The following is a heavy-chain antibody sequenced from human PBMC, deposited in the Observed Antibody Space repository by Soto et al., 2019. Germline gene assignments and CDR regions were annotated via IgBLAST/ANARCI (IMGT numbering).Heavy chain of an antibody. CDR1: GYTFTDHY. D-gene: IGHD2-8*01. CDR2: INPNSGGT. J-gene: IGHJ6*02. Sequence: SVKVSCKTSGYTFTDHYMHWVRQAPVQGLEWMGWINPNSGGTNYSQKFQGRVTMTRDTSISTAYMELSRLRSDDTAMYYCASCTNGACFLYGMDVWGQGTTVTVSS. V-gene: IGHV1-2*02. CDR3: ASCTNGACFLYGMDV.